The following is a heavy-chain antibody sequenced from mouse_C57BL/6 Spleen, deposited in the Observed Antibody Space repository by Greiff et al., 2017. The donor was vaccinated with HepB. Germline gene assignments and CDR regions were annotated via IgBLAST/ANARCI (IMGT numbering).Heavy chain of an antibody. D-gene: IGHD2-4*01. CDR3: TREVIYYDYEGRFAY. CDR1: GFTFSSYA. CDR2: ISSGGDYI. J-gene: IGHJ3*01. Sequence: EVQRVESGAGLVKPGGSLKLSCAASGFTFSSYAMSWVRQTPEKRLEWVAYISSGGDYIYYADTVKGRFTISRDNARNTLYLQMSSLKSEDTAMYYCTREVIYYDYEGRFAYWGQGTLVTVSA. V-gene: IGHV5-9-1*02.